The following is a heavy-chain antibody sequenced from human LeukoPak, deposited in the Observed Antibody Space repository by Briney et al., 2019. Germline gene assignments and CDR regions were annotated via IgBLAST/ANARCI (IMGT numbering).Heavy chain of an antibody. Sequence: ASVKVSCKGSGYTFTDYYIHWVRQAPGQGLEWMGRINPNSGGTNYAQKFQGRVTMTRDTSINTAYMELSRLRSDDTAVYYCARAVTTVTYYFDYWGQGTLVTVSS. CDR2: INPNSGGT. CDR3: ARAVTTVTYYFDY. D-gene: IGHD4-17*01. CDR1: GYTFTDYY. V-gene: IGHV1-2*06. J-gene: IGHJ4*02.